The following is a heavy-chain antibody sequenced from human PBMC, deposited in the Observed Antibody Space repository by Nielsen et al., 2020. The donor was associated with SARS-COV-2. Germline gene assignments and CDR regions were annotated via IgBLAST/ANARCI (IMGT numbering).Heavy chain of an antibody. CDR2: ISSTGTYT. Sequence: GESLKISCAASGFIFGDSYMSWIRQAPGKGLEWISYISSTGTYTNYVDSVKGRFTISRDNAKNSLYLQMNSLRAEDTALYHCATLGYSSSSSDYYGMDVWGQGTAVTVSS. J-gene: IGHJ6*02. CDR3: ATLGYSSSSSDYYGMDV. V-gene: IGHV3-11*03. CDR1: GFIFGDSY. D-gene: IGHD6-6*01.